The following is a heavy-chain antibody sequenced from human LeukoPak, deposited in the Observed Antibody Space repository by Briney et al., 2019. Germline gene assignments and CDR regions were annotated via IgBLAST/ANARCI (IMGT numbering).Heavy chain of an antibody. V-gene: IGHV4-61*01. J-gene: IGHJ1*01. Sequence: SETLSLTCTVSGGSVSSGSYYWSWIRQPPGKGLEWIGYIYYSGTTNYNPSLQSRVTISVDTSKNQFSLKLSSVTAADTAVYYCARGEGYCSGGSCYRAEFFQHWGQGTLVTVSS. D-gene: IGHD2-15*01. CDR2: IYYSGTT. CDR3: ARGEGYCSGGSCYRAEFFQH. CDR1: GGSVSSGSYY.